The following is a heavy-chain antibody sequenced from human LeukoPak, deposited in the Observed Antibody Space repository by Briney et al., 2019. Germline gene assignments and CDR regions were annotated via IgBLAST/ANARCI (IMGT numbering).Heavy chain of an antibody. CDR1: GFTFSSYG. Sequence: PGRSLRLSCAASGFTFSSYGMHWVRQAPGKGLEWVAVISYDGSNKYYADSVKGRFTISRDNSKNTLYLQMSSLRSEDTAVYYCARESRALWFGESRGLSSTKNWFDPWGQGTLVTVSS. V-gene: IGHV3-30*03. CDR3: ARESRALWFGESRGLSSTKNWFDP. D-gene: IGHD3-10*01. J-gene: IGHJ5*02. CDR2: ISYDGSNK.